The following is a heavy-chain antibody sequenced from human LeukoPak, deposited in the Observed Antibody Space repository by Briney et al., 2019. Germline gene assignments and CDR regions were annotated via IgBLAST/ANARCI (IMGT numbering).Heavy chain of an antibody. Sequence: SETLSLTCTVSGGSISSGDYYWSWIRQPPGKGLEWIGYIYYSGSTYYNPSLKSRVTISVDTSKNQFSLKLSSVTAADTAVYYCGAERWLVRGQAFDIWGQGTMVTVSS. D-gene: IGHD6-19*01. J-gene: IGHJ3*02. V-gene: IGHV4-30-4*08. CDR3: GAERWLVRGQAFDI. CDR2: IYYSGST. CDR1: GGSISSGDYY.